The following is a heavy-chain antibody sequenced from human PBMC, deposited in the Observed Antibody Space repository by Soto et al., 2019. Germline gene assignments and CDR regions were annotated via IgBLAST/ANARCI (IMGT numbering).Heavy chain of an antibody. D-gene: IGHD6-19*01. V-gene: IGHV3-30*18. CDR3: AKGGRQWLVTSDFNY. Sequence: VQLVESGGGVVQPGRSLRLSCAASGFTFSDYAMHWVRQAPGKGLEWVAVVSHDGRNTHYADYVKGRFTISSDSSKNTVSLEMTRLRAEDTSVYYCAKGGRQWLVTSDFNYWGQGALVTVSS. J-gene: IGHJ4*02. CDR1: GFTFSDYA. CDR2: VSHDGRNT.